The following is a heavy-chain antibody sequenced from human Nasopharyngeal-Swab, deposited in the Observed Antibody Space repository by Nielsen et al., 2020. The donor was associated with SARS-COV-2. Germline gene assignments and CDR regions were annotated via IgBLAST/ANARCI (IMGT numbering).Heavy chain of an antibody. V-gene: IGHV3-48*02. D-gene: IGHD1-26*01. CDR2: ISSSSSTI. Sequence: VRQAPGKGPEWVSYISSSSSTIYYADSVKGRFTISRDNAKNSLYLQMNSLRDEDTAVYYCATSPGSYLAYWGQGTLVTVSS. J-gene: IGHJ4*02. CDR3: ATSPGSYLAY.